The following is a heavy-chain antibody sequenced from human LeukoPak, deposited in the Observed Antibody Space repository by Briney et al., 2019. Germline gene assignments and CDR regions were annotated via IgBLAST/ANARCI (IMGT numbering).Heavy chain of an antibody. CDR3: ARVVGYALDY. CDR1: GFTFSSYE. CDR2: IRRSGRTT. Sequence: GGSLRLSCAASGFTFSSYEMTWVRQAPGKGLEWVLHIRRSGRTTYYADSVKGRFSISRDNAKNSLNLHVNRLSADDTAVYYCARVVGYALDYWGQGTLVTVSS. D-gene: IGHD2-2*01. J-gene: IGHJ4*02. V-gene: IGHV3-48*03.